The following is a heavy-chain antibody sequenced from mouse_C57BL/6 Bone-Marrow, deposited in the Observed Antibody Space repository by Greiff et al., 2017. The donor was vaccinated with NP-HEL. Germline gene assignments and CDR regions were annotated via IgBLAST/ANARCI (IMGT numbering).Heavy chain of an antibody. D-gene: IGHD1-1*01. J-gene: IGHJ3*01. CDR2: ISSGGSYT. CDR3: ARHPSLLR. CDR1: GFTFSSYG. Sequence: EVMLVESGGDLVKPGGSLKLSCAASGFTFSSYGMSWVRQTPDKRLEWVATISSGGSYTYYPDSVKGRFTISRDNAKNTLYLQMSSLKSEDTAMYYCARHPSLLRWGQGTLVTVSA. V-gene: IGHV5-6*01.